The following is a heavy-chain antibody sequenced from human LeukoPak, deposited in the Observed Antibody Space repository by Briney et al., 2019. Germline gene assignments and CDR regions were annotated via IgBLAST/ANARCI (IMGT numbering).Heavy chain of an antibody. Sequence: SETLSLTCAVYGGSFSGYYWSWIRQPPGKGLEWSGEINHSGSTNYNPSLKSRVTISVDTSKNQFSLKLSSVTAADTAVYYCARDGYCSGGSCYGESFDIWGQGTMVTVSS. J-gene: IGHJ3*02. CDR3: ARDGYCSGGSCYGESFDI. V-gene: IGHV4-34*01. D-gene: IGHD2-15*01. CDR2: INHSGST. CDR1: GGSFSGYY.